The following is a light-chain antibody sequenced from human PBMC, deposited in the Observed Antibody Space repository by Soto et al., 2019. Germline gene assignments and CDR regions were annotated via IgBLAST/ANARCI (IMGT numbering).Light chain of an antibody. V-gene: IGLV2-14*01. CDR1: NNDVGAYPY. Sequence: QSALTQPASVSGSPGQSITISCTGTNNDVGAYPYVSWYQQHPGTAPKLIIYEVTNRPSGISDRFSGSKSGNTASLTISGLLAEDESDYYCSSFATSGTTVIFGGGTKVTVL. CDR2: EVT. J-gene: IGLJ2*01. CDR3: SSFATSGTTVI.